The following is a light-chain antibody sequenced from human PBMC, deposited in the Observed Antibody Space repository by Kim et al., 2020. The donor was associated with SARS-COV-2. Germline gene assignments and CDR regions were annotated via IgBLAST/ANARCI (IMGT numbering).Light chain of an antibody. V-gene: IGLV1-40*01. CDR3: QSYVSSLSGV. Sequence: GQRVTISCTGSSSNIGAGYDVHWYQQLPGTAPKLLIYGNSNRPSGVPDRFSGSKSGTSASLAITGLQAEDEAYYYCQSYVSSLSGVFGGGTKLTVL. J-gene: IGLJ2*01. CDR1: SSNIGAGYD. CDR2: GNS.